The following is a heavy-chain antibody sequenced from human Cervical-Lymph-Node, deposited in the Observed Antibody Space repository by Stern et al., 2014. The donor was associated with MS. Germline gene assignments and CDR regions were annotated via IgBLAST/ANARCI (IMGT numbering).Heavy chain of an antibody. CDR1: GFTFDDFD. V-gene: IGHV3-9*01. D-gene: IGHD6-13*01. Sequence: EVQLVASGGGLVQPGRSLRLSCAASGFTFDDFDMNWVRQAPGKGLEWVASISGDSGRIAYTDSVNGRFTISRDNAKNSLYLQLNSLRSEDTAFYYCARVQYSSSWYMFDYWGQGTLVTVSS. J-gene: IGHJ4*02. CDR2: ISGDSGRI. CDR3: ARVQYSSSWYMFDY.